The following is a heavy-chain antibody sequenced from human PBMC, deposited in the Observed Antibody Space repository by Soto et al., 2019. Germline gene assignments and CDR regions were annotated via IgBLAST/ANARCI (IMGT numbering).Heavy chain of an antibody. CDR2: IYYSGST. J-gene: IGHJ3*02. D-gene: IGHD3-3*01. CDR1: GGSISSGGYY. V-gene: IGHV4-31*03. CDR3: ARRETRITIFGVVIDDAFDI. Sequence: SDTLSLTCPVSGGSISSGGYYWSWIRQHPGKGLEWIGYIYYSGSTYYNPSLKSRVTISVDTSKNQFSLKLSSVTAADTAVYYCARRETRITIFGVVIDDAFDIWGQGTMVTVSS.